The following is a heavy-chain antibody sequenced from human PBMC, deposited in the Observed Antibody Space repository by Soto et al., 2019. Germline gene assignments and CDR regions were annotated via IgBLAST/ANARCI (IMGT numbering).Heavy chain of an antibody. CDR1: GGSFSGYY. D-gene: IGHD2-2*01. CDR2: INHSGST. Sequence: SETLSLTCAVYGGSFSGYYWSWIRQPPGKGLEWIGEINHSGSTNYNPSLKSRVTISVDTSKNQFSLKLSSVTAADTAVYYCAGSIVVPAAMFDYWGQGTPVTVSS. J-gene: IGHJ4*02. CDR3: AGSIVVPAAMFDY. V-gene: IGHV4-34*01.